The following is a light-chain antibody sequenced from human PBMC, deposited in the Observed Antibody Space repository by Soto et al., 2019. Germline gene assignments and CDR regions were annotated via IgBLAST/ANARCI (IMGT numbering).Light chain of an antibody. Sequence: DIVMTQSPDSLAVSLGERATVNCKSSQSVLYSSDNKNYLAWFQQKPGQPPKLLIAWASTRQSGVPDRFSGSGSGTDFTLTISNLQAEDVAVYYCHQYLDTPSLTFGGGTKVEIK. CDR3: HQYLDTPSLT. V-gene: IGKV4-1*01. J-gene: IGKJ4*01. CDR1: QSVLYSSDNKNY. CDR2: WAS.